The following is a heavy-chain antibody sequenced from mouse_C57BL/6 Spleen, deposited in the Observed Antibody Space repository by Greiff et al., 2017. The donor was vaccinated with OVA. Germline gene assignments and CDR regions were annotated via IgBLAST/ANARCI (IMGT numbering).Heavy chain of an antibody. J-gene: IGHJ4*01. CDR2: IRSKSNNYAT. V-gene: IGHV10-1*01. CDR1: GFSFNTYA. CDR3: VGLGYYAMDY. Sequence: EVQLVESGGGLVQPKGSLKLSCAASGFSFNTYAMNWVRQAPGKGLEWVARIRSKSNNYATYYADSVKDRFTISRDDSESMLYLQMNNLKTEDTAMYYCVGLGYYAMDYWGQGTSVTVSS.